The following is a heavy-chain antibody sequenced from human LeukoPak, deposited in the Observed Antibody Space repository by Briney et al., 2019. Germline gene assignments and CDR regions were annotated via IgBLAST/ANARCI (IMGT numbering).Heavy chain of an antibody. V-gene: IGHV1-18*01. CDR2: ISAYNGNT. CDR3: ARDRHYDYVWGSSH. D-gene: IGHD3-16*01. CDR1: GGTFSSYA. Sequence: SSVKVSCKASGGTFSSYAISWVRQAPGQGLEWMGWISAYNGNTKHARKVQGRVTMTTDTSTSTAYMELRSLRSDDTAVYYCARDRHYDYVWGSSHWGQGTLVTVSS. J-gene: IGHJ4*02.